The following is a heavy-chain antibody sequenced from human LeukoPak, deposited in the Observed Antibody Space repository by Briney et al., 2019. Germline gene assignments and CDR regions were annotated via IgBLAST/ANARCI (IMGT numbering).Heavy chain of an antibody. D-gene: IGHD4-17*01. CDR3: ARDRSTVTTWLDY. CDR2: ISGSSSDI. Sequence: GGSLRLSCAASGFTFSSFRMNWVRQAPGKGLEWVSSISGSSSDIYYADSVKGRFTISRDNAKNSLYLQMNSLRAEDTAVYYRARDRSTVTTWLDYWGQGTLVTVSS. V-gene: IGHV3-21*01. J-gene: IGHJ4*02. CDR1: GFTFSSFR.